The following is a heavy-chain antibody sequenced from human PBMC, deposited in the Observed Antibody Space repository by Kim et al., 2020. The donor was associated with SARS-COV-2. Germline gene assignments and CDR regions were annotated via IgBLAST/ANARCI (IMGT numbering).Heavy chain of an antibody. CDR2: IYYSGST. CDR3: ASHLYCSSTSCPKAYYYYGMDV. D-gene: IGHD2-2*01. Sequence: SETLSLTCTVSGGSISSYYWSWIRQPPGKGLEWIGYIYYSGSTNYNPSLKSRVTISVDTSKNQFSLKLSSVTAADTAVYYCASHLYCSSTSCPKAYYYYGMDVWGQGTTVTVSS. J-gene: IGHJ6*02. CDR1: GGSISSYY. V-gene: IGHV4-59*01.